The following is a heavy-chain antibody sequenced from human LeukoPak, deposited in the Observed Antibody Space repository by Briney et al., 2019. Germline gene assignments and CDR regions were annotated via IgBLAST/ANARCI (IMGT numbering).Heavy chain of an antibody. V-gene: IGHV3-33*01. CDR3: ARDTDYGDTYYFDY. D-gene: IGHD4-17*01. CDR2: IWYDGSNK. CDR1: GFTFSSYG. Sequence: TGGSLRLSCAASGFTFSSYGMHWVRQAPGKGLEWVAVIWYDGSNKYYADSVEGRFTISRDNSKNTLYLQMNSLRAEDTAVYYCARDTDYGDTYYFDYWGQGTLATVSS. J-gene: IGHJ4*02.